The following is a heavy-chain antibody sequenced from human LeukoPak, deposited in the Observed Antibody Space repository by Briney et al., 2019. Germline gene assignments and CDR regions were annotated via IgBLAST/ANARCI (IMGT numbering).Heavy chain of an antibody. CDR1: GYTFTGYY. CDR2: IIPIFGTA. J-gene: IGHJ6*03. V-gene: IGHV1-69*06. Sequence: GASVKVSCKASGYTFTGYYMHWVRQAPGQGLEWMGGIIPIFGTANYAQKFQGRVTITADKSTSTAYMELSSLRSEDTAVYYCARASYYYGSGSYYNYYYYYYMDVWGKGTTVTVSS. CDR3: ARASYYYGSGSYYNYYYYYYMDV. D-gene: IGHD3-10*01.